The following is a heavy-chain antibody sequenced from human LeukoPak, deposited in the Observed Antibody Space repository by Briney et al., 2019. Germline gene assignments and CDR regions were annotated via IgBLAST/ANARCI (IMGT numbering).Heavy chain of an antibody. CDR1: GGSMSSYY. Sequence: SDTLSLTCTVSGGSMSSYYWSWIRQPPGKGLEWIGYIYYSGSTNYNPSLKSRVTISVDTSKNQFSLKLSSVTAADTAVYYCASRQQLGWFDPWGQGTLVTVSS. CDR2: IYYSGST. V-gene: IGHV4-59*01. CDR3: ASRQQLGWFDP. D-gene: IGHD6-13*01. J-gene: IGHJ5*02.